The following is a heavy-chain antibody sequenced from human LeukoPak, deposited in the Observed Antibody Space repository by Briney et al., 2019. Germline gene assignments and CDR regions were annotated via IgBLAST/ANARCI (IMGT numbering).Heavy chain of an antibody. Sequence: GGSLRLSCAASGFTFSSYEMKWVRQAPGKGLEWVSCISTSGSTIYYADSVKGRFTMSRDNARNSLYLQMNSLRAEDMAVYYCARDGPGYSFDHWGQGTLVTVSS. CDR1: GFTFSSYE. J-gene: IGHJ4*02. CDR3: ARDGPGYSFDH. CDR2: ISTSGSTI. D-gene: IGHD5-18*01. V-gene: IGHV3-48*03.